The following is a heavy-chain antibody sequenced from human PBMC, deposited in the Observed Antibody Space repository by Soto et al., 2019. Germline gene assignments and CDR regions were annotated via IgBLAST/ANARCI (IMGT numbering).Heavy chain of an antibody. Sequence: SHALXLTWASSWYIFSINMASLNLIMQSPSRGLEWLGATYYKSNWYNDYAVSVKSRISINPDTSKNQFSLVLNSVTPEDTGVYYCARARDSGHNYFEHWGQGSQVTVSS. CDR2: TYYKSNWYN. J-gene: IGHJ5*02. D-gene: IGHD2-15*01. CDR3: ARARDSGHNYFEH. CDR1: WYIFSINMAS. V-gene: IGHV6-1*01.